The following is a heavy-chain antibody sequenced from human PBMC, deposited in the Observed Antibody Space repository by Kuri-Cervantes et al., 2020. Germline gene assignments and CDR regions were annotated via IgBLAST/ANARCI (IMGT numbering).Heavy chain of an antibody. CDR2: IYYSGST. CDR1: GGSISSYY. J-gene: IGHJ6*02. V-gene: IGHV4-59*12. Sequence: SETLSLTCTVSGGSISSYYWSWIRQPPGKGLEWIGYIYYSGSTNYNPSLKSRVTISVDTSKNQFYLKLSSVTAADTAVYYCARPYELRYFDLPPMDVWGQGTTVTVSS. D-gene: IGHD3-9*01. CDR3: ARPYELRYFDLPPMDV.